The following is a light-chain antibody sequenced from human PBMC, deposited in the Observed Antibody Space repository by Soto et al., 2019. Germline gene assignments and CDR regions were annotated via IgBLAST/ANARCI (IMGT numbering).Light chain of an antibody. V-gene: IGLV2-14*03. Sequence: QSVLTQPASVSGSPGQSITISCTGTSSDVGRYNYVSWYQYHPGKAPKLMIYDVSNRPSGVSNRFSGSKSGNTASLTISGLQAEDEADYYCSSYTSSSTRVFGTGTKLTVL. CDR3: SSYTSSSTRV. CDR2: DVS. CDR1: SSDVGRYNY. J-gene: IGLJ1*01.